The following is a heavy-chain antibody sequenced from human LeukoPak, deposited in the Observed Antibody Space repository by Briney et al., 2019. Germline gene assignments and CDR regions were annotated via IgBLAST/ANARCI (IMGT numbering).Heavy chain of an antibody. CDR1: GFTFSSYW. J-gene: IGHJ4*02. D-gene: IGHD5-24*01. CDR2: IKQDGSEK. V-gene: IGHV3-7*01. Sequence: GGSLRLSCAASGFTFSSYWMSWVRQAPGKGLEWVANIKQDGSEKYYVDSVKGRFTISRDNAKNSLYLQMNSLRAEDTAVYYCASRGGRDGYNWIYRGQGTLVTVSS. CDR3: ASRGGRDGYNWIY.